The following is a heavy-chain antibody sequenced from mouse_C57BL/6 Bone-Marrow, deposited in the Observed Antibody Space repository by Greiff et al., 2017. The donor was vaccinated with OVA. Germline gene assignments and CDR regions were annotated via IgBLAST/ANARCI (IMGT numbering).Heavy chain of an antibody. V-gene: IGHV1-69*01. D-gene: IGHD1-1*01. CDR3: ARSGATVVDFDY. J-gene: IGHJ2*01. CDR1: GYTFTSYW. CDR2: IDPSDSYT. Sequence: QVQLQQPGAELVMPGASVKLSCKASGYTFTSYWMHWVKQRPGQGLEWIGEIDPSDSYTKYNQKFKGKSTLTVDKSSSSANMQLSSLTAADSAVYDCARSGATVVDFDYWGQGTTLTVSS.